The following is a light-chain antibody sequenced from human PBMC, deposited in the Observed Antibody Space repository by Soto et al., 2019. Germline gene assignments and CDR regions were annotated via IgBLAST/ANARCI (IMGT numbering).Light chain of an antibody. V-gene: IGKV3-20*01. CDR2: GAS. J-gene: IGKJ1*01. CDR1: QSLGSSY. CDR3: KQFVDSPPRWT. Sequence: EIVLTQSPGTLSLSPGDRATLSCRASQSLGSSYSFLAWYQQKPGQAPRLLIFGASSRAAGIPDRFSGSGSGTDFTLTISRLEPEDFALYYCKQFVDSPPRWTFGQGTKVDIK.